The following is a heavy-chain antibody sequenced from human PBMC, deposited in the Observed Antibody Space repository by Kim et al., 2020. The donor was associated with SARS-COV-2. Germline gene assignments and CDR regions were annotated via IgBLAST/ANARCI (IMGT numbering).Heavy chain of an antibody. CDR2: T. D-gene: IGHD6-13*01. J-gene: IGHJ4*02. CDR3: AGSSSWYEMFDY. V-gene: IGHV1-46*01. Sequence: TNYAQKFQGRVTMTRDTSTSTVYMELSSLRSEETAVYYCAGSSSWYEMFDYWGQGTLVTVSS.